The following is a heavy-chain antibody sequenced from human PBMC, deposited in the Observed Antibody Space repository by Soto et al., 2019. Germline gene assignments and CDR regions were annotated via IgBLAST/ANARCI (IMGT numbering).Heavy chain of an antibody. J-gene: IGHJ3*02. CDR1: GFSLSNARVG. V-gene: IGHV2-26*01. D-gene: IGHD3-10*01. CDR2: IFSNDEK. Sequence: QVTLKESGPVLVRPTETLTLTCTVPGFSLSNARVGVSWIRQPPGKALEWLAHIFSNDEKSYSTSLKSRLTISKDTTKSRVGLTRTSMDPVDTATYSCARSAATYGSAPRLAFDIWGQGTMVTVSS. CDR3: ARSAATYGSAPRLAFDI.